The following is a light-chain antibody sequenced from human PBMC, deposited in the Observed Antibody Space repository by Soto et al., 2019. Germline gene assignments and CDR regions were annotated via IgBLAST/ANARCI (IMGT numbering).Light chain of an antibody. CDR2: GAS. J-gene: IGKJ1*01. CDR1: QSVSSIY. CDR3: QQYGSSRWT. V-gene: IGKV3-20*01. Sequence: IVLTQSPGTLSLSPGERATLSCRASQSVSSIYLAWYQQKPGQAPRLLIYGASSRATGIPDRFSGSGSGTDFTFTIIRLEPEDFAVYYCQQYGSSRWTFGQGTKVDI.